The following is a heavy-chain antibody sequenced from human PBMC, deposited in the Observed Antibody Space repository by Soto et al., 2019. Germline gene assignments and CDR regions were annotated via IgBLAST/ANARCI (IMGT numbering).Heavy chain of an antibody. CDR3: AKGSPYYYYGMDV. Sequence: GGSLRLSCAASGFTFSSYGMHWVRQAPGKGLEWVAVISYDGSNKYYADSVKGRFTISRDNSKNTLYLQMNSLRAEDTAVYYCAKGSPYYYYGMDVWGQGTTVTVSS. CDR1: GFTFSSYG. V-gene: IGHV3-30*18. J-gene: IGHJ6*02. CDR2: ISYDGSNK.